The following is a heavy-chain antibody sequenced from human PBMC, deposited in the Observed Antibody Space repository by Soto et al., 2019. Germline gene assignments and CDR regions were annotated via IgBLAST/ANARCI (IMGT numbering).Heavy chain of an antibody. CDR2: FNPYTGGT. D-gene: IGHD3-10*01. J-gene: IGHJ5*02. CDR3: ARLWGEIGTASDP. CDR1: GYTFTTYY. V-gene: IGHV1-46*01. Sequence: QGQLVQSGAEVKKPGASVKVSCKASGYTFTTYYIHWMRQAPVQGLEWMGMFNPYTGGTRYAHKFPGRVTMTVDTSTSTGYMEMSRLGSDDTAVYYCARLWGEIGTASDPWGQGNLVTVSS.